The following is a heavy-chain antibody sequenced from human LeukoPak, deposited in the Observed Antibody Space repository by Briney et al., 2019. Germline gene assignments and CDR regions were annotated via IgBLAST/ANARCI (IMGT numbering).Heavy chain of an antibody. D-gene: IGHD2-15*01. CDR3: ARITCGSCYSLAYYYYMDV. V-gene: IGHV1-18*01. J-gene: IGHJ6*03. Sequence: ASVKVSCKASGYTFTSYGISWVRQAPGQGLEWMGWISAYNGNTNYAQKLQGRVTMTTDTSTSTAYMELRSLRSDDTAVYYCARITCGSCYSLAYYYYMDVWGKGTTVTISS. CDR2: ISAYNGNT. CDR1: GYTFTSYG.